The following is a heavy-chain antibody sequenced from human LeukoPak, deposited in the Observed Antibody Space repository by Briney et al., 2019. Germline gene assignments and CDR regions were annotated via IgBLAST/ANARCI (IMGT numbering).Heavy chain of an antibody. V-gene: IGHV4-59*08. CDR2: IYYSGST. J-gene: IGHJ6*02. CDR3: ARHPSGSYFRPYYYYGMDV. CDR1: GGSISSYY. D-gene: IGHD1-26*01. Sequence: SETLSLTCTVSGGSISSYYWSWIRQPPGKGLEWIGYIYYSGSTNYNPSLKSRVTISVDTSKNQFSVKLSSVTAADTAVYYCARHPSGSYFRPYYYYGMDVWGQGTTVTVSS.